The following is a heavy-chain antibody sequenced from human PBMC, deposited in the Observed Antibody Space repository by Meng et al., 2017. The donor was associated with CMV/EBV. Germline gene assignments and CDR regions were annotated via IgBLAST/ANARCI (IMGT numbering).Heavy chain of an antibody. Sequence: VPLQESGPGLVKASTTLSLTCTVLGGSISSYYWSWIRQPAGKGLEWIGRIYTSGSTNYNPSLKSRVTMSVDTSKNQFSLKLSSVTAADTAVYYCARVLRWNGVIDYWGQGTLVTVSS. CDR2: IYTSGST. J-gene: IGHJ4*02. D-gene: IGHD4-23*01. V-gene: IGHV4-4*07. CDR3: ARVLRWNGVIDY. CDR1: GGSISSYY.